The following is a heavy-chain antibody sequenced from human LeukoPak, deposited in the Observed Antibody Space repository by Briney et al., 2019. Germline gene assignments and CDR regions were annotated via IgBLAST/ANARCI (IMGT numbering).Heavy chain of an antibody. J-gene: IGHJ4*02. V-gene: IGHV3-23*01. CDR2: ISGSGGST. CDR1: GFTFSSYA. Sequence: PGGSQRLSYAASGFTFSSYAMSWVRQAPGKGLEWVSAISGSGGSTYYADSVKGRFTISRDNSKNTLYLQMNSLRAEDTAVYYCAKGQRGSGGFDYWGQGTLVTVSS. D-gene: IGHD3-10*01. CDR3: AKGQRGSGGFDY.